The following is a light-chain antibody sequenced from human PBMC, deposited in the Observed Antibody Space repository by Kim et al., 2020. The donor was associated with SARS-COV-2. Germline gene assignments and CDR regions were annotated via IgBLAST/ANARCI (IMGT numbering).Light chain of an antibody. V-gene: IGKV3-11*01. Sequence: PGERATLSCRASQSVGTYLAWYQQKPGQAPRLLMYDASYRASGIPARFSGSGSCTDYTLNIISREPEDFAVYYCQHRSNWPITFGQGTRLEIK. CDR1: QSVGTY. J-gene: IGKJ5*01. CDR2: DAS. CDR3: QHRSNWPIT.